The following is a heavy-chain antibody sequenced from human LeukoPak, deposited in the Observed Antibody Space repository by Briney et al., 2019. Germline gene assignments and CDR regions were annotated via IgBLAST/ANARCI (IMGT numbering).Heavy chain of an antibody. J-gene: IGHJ5*02. CDR2: ISSDETNT. Sequence: SGGSLRLSCAASGFTFSSHWMYWVRQAPGKGLVWVSRISSDETNTNYADSVKGRFTIARDNAKDTLYLQINTLRAEDTAVYYCARGITGMYYYDPWGQGTLVTVSS. CDR3: ARGITGMYYYDP. CDR1: GFTFSSHW. V-gene: IGHV3-74*01. D-gene: IGHD3-10*01.